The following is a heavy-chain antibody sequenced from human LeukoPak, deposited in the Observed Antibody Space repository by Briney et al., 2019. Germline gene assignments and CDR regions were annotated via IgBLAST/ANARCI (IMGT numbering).Heavy chain of an antibody. CDR2: ISNSSSSI. Sequence: PGGSLRLSCAASGFTFSRNSMNWVRQAPGKGLEWVSYISNSSSSIYYADSVKGRFTISRDNSKNTLYLQMNSLRAEDTAVYYRAKDRRAGSYDYWGQGTLVTVSS. CDR1: GFTFSRNS. V-gene: IGHV3-48*01. D-gene: IGHD3-10*01. J-gene: IGHJ4*02. CDR3: AKDRRAGSYDY.